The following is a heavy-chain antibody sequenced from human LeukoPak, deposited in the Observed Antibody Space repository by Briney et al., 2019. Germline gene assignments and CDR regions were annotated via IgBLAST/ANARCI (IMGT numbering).Heavy chain of an antibody. CDR3: AREGSGWYGGFDY. Sequence: SQTLSLTCAISGDSVSNNIATWNWIRQSPSRGLEWLGRTYYRSRWGNDYAISVKSRITINPDTSKNQFSLQLNSVTPEDTAVYYCAREGSGWYGGFDYWGQGTLVTVSS. V-gene: IGHV6-1*01. CDR1: GDSVSNNIAT. D-gene: IGHD6-19*01. CDR2: TYYRSRWGN. J-gene: IGHJ4*02.